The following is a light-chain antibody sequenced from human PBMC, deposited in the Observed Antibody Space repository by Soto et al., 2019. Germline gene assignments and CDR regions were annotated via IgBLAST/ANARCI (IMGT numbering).Light chain of an antibody. J-gene: IGKJ5*01. CDR1: QSVAGS. CDR2: DIS. V-gene: IGKV3-11*01. CDR3: QQRSNRIT. Sequence: EFVLTQSPATLSLSPGERASLSCRASQSVAGSLAWYQQKPGQAPRLLIYDISTSAAAIPARFSGSGSATDFTLTVSSLEPEDFALYYWQQRSNRITFGQGTRLAIK.